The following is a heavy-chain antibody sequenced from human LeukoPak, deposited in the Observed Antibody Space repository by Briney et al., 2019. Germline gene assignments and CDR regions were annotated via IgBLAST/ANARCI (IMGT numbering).Heavy chain of an antibody. J-gene: IGHJ4*02. CDR2: IIPILGIA. V-gene: IGHV1-69*04. CDR3: ARGGEQWLEKLYYFDY. D-gene: IGHD6-19*01. CDR1: GGTFSSYA. Sequence: SVKVSCKASGGTFSSYAISWVRQAPGQGLEWMGRIIPILGIANYAQKFQGRGTITADKSTSTAYMELSRLRSDDTAVYYCARGGEQWLEKLYYFDYWGQGTLVTVSS.